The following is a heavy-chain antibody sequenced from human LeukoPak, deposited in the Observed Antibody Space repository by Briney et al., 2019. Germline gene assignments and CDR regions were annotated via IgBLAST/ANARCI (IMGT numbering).Heavy chain of an antibody. J-gene: IGHJ4*02. CDR1: GYTFTGYY. Sequence: ASVKVSCKASGYTFTGYYMHWVRQAPGQGLEWMGWINPNSGGTNYAQKFQGRVTMTRDTSISTAYMELSRLRSDDTAVYYCARGDSIAAAGHDDYWGQGTLVTVSS. D-gene: IGHD6-13*01. V-gene: IGHV1-2*02. CDR3: ARGDSIAAAGHDDY. CDR2: INPNSGGT.